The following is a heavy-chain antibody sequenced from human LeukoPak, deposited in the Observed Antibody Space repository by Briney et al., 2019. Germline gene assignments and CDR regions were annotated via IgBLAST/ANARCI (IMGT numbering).Heavy chain of an antibody. V-gene: IGHV3-9*01. CDR2: ISWNGGRI. CDR3: ARGGGYYGSGSLHYYYYGMDV. J-gene: IGHJ6*02. CDR1: GFTFDDCA. D-gene: IGHD3-10*01. Sequence: GGSLRLSCAASGFTFDDCAMHWVRQAPGKGLEWVSGISWNGGRIGYADSVKGRFTISRDNAKNSLYLQMDSLRAEDTAVYYCARGGGYYGSGSLHYYYYGMDVWGQGTTVTVSS.